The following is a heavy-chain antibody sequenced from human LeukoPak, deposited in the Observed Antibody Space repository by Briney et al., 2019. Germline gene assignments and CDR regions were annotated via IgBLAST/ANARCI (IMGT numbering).Heavy chain of an antibody. V-gene: IGHV1-8*03. Sequence: ASVKVSCKASGYTFTSYDINWVRQATGQGLERMGWMNPNSGNTGYAQKFQGRVTITRNTSISTAYMELSSLRSEDTAVYYCARGLRLRIRPFYWFDPWGQGTLVTVSS. CDR2: MNPNSGNT. CDR3: ARGLRLRIRPFYWFDP. J-gene: IGHJ5*02. D-gene: IGHD2-15*01. CDR1: GYTFTSYD.